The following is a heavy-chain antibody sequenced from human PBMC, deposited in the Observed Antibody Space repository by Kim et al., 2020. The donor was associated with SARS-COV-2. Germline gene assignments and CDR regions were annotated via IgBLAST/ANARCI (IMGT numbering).Heavy chain of an antibody. CDR3: ARESGHINTDLVDY. V-gene: IGHV1-2*02. CDR2: INPDSGAT. CDR1: GYTFTGYF. D-gene: IGHD5-18*01. Sequence: ASVKVSCKASGYTFTGYFIHWVRQAPGQGLEWMGWINPDSGATNYAQEFQGRVTMTRDTSITTAYMELSRLRSDDTAVYFCARESGHINTDLVDYWGQGTVVTVSS. J-gene: IGHJ4*02.